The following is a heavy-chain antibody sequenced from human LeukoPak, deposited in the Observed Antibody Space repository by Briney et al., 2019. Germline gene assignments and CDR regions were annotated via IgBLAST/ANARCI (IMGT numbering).Heavy chain of an antibody. V-gene: IGHV3-21*01. CDR1: GGSISSGDYY. D-gene: IGHD5-12*01. CDR2: ISSSSSYI. J-gene: IGHJ3*02. Sequence: ETLSLTCTVSGGSISSGDYYWNWVRQAPGKGLEWVSSISSSSSYIYYADSVKGRFTISRDNAKNSLYLQMSSLRAEDTAVYYCAGQDIVATNDAFDIWGQGTMVTVSS. CDR3: AGQDIVATNDAFDI.